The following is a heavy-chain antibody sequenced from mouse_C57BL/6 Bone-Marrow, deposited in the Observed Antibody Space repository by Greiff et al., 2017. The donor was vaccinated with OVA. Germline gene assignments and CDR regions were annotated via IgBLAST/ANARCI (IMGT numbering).Heavy chain of an antibody. J-gene: IGHJ1*03. V-gene: IGHV5-17*01. Sequence: EVKLMESGGGLVKPGGSLKLSCAASGFTFSDYGMHWVRQAPEKGLEWVAYISSGSSTIYYADTVKGRFTISRDNAKNTLFLQMTSLRSEDTAMDDGAREGRWGWPWYFEVWGTGTTVTVSS. D-gene: IGHD2-3*01. CDR2: ISSGSSTI. CDR1: GFTFSDYG. CDR3: AREGRWGWPWYFEV.